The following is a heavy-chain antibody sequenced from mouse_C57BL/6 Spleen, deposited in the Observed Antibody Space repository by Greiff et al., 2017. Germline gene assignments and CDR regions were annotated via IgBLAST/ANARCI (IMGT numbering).Heavy chain of an antibody. CDR2: IDPETGGT. J-gene: IGHJ2*01. V-gene: IGHV1-15*01. D-gene: IGHD1-2*01. Sequence: QVQLQQSGAELVRPGASVTLSCKASGYTFTDYEMHWVKQTPVHGLEWIGAIDPETGGTAYNQKFKGKAILTADKSSSTAYMERRSLTSEDSAVYYCTRNGVLRLDYWGQGTTLTVSS. CDR3: TRNGVLRLDY. CDR1: GYTFTDYE.